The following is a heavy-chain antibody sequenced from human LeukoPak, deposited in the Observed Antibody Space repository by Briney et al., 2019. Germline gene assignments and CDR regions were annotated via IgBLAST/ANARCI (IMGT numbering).Heavy chain of an antibody. J-gene: IGHJ3*01. CDR1: GYTFTGYY. Sequence: ASVKVSCKTSGYTFTGYYMFWVRQAPGQGLEWMAWINPNSGGTNYAQGVQGRVTLTRDTSIATAYMELSSLKSDDTAVYFCARDLYSSATDLYSSAWTGAFDVCGQGTIVTVSS. CDR3: ARDLYSSATDLYSSAWTGAFDV. V-gene: IGHV1-2*02. D-gene: IGHD6-19*01. CDR2: INPNSGGT.